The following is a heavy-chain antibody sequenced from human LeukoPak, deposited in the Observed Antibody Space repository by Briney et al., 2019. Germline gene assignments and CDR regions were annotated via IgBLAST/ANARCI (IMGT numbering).Heavy chain of an antibody. Sequence: SETLSLTCTVSGGSISSYYWSWIRQPPGKGLEGIGYIYYSGSTNYNPSLKSRVTISVDTSKNQFSLKLSSVTAADTAVYYCASLNMAYSLDYWGQGTLVTVSS. CDR2: IYYSGST. J-gene: IGHJ4*02. V-gene: IGHV4-59*01. D-gene: IGHD2-15*01. CDR3: ASLNMAYSLDY. CDR1: GGSISSYY.